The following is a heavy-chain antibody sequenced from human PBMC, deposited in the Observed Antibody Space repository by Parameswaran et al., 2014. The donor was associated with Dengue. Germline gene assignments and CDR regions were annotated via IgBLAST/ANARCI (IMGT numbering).Heavy chain of an antibody. CDR2: IKQDGSEK. V-gene: IGHV3-7*03. D-gene: IGHD6-19*01. J-gene: IGHJ5*02. Sequence: RWIRQPPGKRLEWVANIKQDGSEKHYVDSVKGRFTISRDNAKNSLFLQMSSLRADDTAVYYCARDGPYSSVSSGWFDPWGQGTLVTVSS. CDR3: ARDGPYSSVSSGWFDP.